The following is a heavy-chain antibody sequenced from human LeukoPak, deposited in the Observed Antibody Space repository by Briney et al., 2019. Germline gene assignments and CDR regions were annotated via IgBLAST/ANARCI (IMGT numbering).Heavy chain of an antibody. CDR2: ISAYNGNT. V-gene: IGHV1-18*01. D-gene: IGHD3-16*02. Sequence: ASVKVSCKASGYTFTSYGISWVRQAPGQGLEWRGWISAYNGNTNYAQKLQGRVTMTTDTSTSTAYMELRSLRSDDTAVYYCARVPAPMITFGGVIGYYYYYYMDVWGKGTTVTVSS. CDR1: GYTFTSYG. J-gene: IGHJ6*03. CDR3: ARVPAPMITFGGVIGYYYYYYMDV.